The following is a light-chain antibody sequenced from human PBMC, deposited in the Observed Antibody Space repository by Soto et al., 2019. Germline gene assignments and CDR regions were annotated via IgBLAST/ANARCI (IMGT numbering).Light chain of an antibody. CDR1: HSISTW. CDR3: QQYNSFSWT. J-gene: IGKJ1*01. CDR2: DAS. V-gene: IGKV1-5*01. Sequence: DIQMTQSPSTLSASIGDRVTITCRASHSISTWLAWYQQKPGRAPKSLIYDASILESGVPSRFSGSGSGTEFTLTISSLQPDDLANYYCQQYNSFSWTFGQGTKVEI.